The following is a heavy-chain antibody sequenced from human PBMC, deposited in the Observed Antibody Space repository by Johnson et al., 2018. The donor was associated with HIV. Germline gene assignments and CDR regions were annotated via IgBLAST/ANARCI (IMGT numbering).Heavy chain of an antibody. J-gene: IGHJ3*02. Sequence: VQLVESGGGSVQPGGFLRLSCAASGFSFSNYWMSWVRQAPGKGLEWVANIKEDGSEEYYVDSMEGRFTISRDNAKNSLYLQMDNLRVEDTAMYYCARTRRRVGAKPWGAFDIWGQGTAVTVSS. V-gene: IGHV3-7*02. D-gene: IGHD1-26*01. CDR2: IKEDGSEE. CDR3: ARTRRRVGAKPWGAFDI. CDR1: GFSFSNYW.